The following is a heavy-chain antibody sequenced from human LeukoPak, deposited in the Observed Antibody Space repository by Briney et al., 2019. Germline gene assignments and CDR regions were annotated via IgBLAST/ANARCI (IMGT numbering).Heavy chain of an antibody. D-gene: IGHD3-22*01. J-gene: IGHJ6*02. CDR1: GFTFSSHG. CDR2: ISSSSSYI. Sequence: PGGSLRLSCAASGFTFSSHGMHWVRQAPGKGLEWVSSISSSSSYIYYADSVKGRFTISRDNAKNSLYLQMNSLRAEDTAVYYCARWAYYYDSSGYQRSYYYYYGMDVWGQGTTVTVSS. CDR3: ARWAYYYDSSGYQRSYYYYYGMDV. V-gene: IGHV3-21*01.